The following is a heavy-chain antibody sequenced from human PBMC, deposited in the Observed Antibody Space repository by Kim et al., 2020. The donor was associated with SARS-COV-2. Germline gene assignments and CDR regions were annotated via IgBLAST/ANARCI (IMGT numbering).Heavy chain of an antibody. J-gene: IGHJ3*01. V-gene: IGHV3-48*02. CDR2: ITKSSTTI. CDR3: VRDRMGGAFDV. CDR1: GFSFSAYD. D-gene: IGHD3-16*01. Sequence: GGSLRLPCATSGFSFSAYDMNWVRQAPGKGLEWLSFITKSSTTIYYADSVKGRFTISRDNAKNSLYLQMNSLRDEDTAVYYCVRDRMGGAFDVWGQGTMVTVSS.